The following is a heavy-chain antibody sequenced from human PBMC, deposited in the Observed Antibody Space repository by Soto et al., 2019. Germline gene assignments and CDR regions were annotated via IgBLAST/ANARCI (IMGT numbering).Heavy chain of an antibody. Sequence: PGGSLRLSCAASGFTFSSYGMHWVRQAPGKGLEWVAVIWYDGSNKYYADSVKGRFTISRDNSKNTLYLQMNSLRAEDMAVYYCAREHPAARPALSGRDGWGQGITVTVS. J-gene: IGHJ6*02. D-gene: IGHD6-6*01. V-gene: IGHV3-33*01. CDR3: AREHPAARPALSGRDG. CDR2: IWYDGSNK. CDR1: GFTFSSYG.